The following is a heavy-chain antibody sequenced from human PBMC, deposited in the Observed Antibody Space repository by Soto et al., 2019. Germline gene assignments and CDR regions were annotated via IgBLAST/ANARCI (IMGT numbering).Heavy chain of an antibody. D-gene: IGHD3-3*01. CDR2: ISAYNGNT. CDR1: GYTFTSYG. CDR3: AGYLTSFGVVVEGNWFDP. V-gene: IGHV1-18*01. Sequence: VASVKVSCKASGYTFTSYGISWVRQAPGQGLEWMGWISAYNGNTNYAQKLQGRVTMTTDTSTSTAYMELRSLRSDDTAVYYCAGYLTSFGVVVEGNWFDPWGQGTLVTVSS. J-gene: IGHJ5*02.